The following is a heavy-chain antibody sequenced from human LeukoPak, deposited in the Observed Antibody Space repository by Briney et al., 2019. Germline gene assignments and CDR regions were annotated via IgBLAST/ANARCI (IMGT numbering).Heavy chain of an antibody. D-gene: IGHD6-13*01. CDR3: ATPTAAADSSYGMDV. CDR2: ISAYNGNT. Sequence: GASVKVSCKASGYTFTSYGISWVRQAPGQGLEWMGWISAYNGNTNYAQKLQGRVTMTTDTSTSTAYMELRSLRSDDTAVYYCATPTAAADSSYGMDVWGQGTTVTVSS. V-gene: IGHV1-18*01. J-gene: IGHJ6*02. CDR1: GYTFTSYG.